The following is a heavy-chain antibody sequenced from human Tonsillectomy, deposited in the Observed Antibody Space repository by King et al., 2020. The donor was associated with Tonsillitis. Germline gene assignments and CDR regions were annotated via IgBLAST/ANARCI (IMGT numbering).Heavy chain of an antibody. CDR3: AIYARITSGGGRDALSGRDV. J-gene: IGHJ6*02. CDR1: GYTFTSYD. V-gene: IGHV1-8*01. D-gene: IGHD3-16*01. Sequence: VQLVESGAEVKKPGASVKVSCTASGYTFTSYDINWVRQATGQGLEWMGWMNPNSGNTGYAQKFQGRVTMTRNTSISTSYMELSSLRSEDTAVYYCAIYARITSGGGRDALSGRDVWGEGTRVTLPS. CDR2: MNPNSGNT.